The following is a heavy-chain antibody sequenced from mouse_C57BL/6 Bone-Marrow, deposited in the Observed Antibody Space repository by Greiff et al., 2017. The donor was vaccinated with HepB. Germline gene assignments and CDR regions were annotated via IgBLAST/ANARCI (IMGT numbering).Heavy chain of an antibody. Sequence: QVQLQQSGAELARPGASVKLSCKASGYTFTSYGISWVKQRTGQGLEWIGEIYPRSGNTYYNEKFKGKATLTADKSSSTAYMELRSLTSEDSAVYVCARYYGSSHPYYFDYWGQGTTLTVSS. J-gene: IGHJ2*01. CDR3: ARYYGSSHPYYFDY. V-gene: IGHV1-81*01. CDR1: GYTFTSYG. CDR2: IYPRSGNT. D-gene: IGHD1-1*01.